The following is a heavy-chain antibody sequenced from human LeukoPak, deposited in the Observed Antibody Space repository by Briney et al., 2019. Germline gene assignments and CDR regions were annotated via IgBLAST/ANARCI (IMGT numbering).Heavy chain of an antibody. CDR3: AKGGLGGYNAVFDH. CDR2: VSGSDGSS. Sequence: PGGSLRLSCATSGFTFVGNAMSWVRQAPGKGLEWVSGVSGSDGSSHYADSVKGRFTISVDNSKNTLHLQMNSLRAEDTAVYYCAKGGLGGYNAVFDHWGQGTPVTVSS. V-gene: IGHV3-23*01. J-gene: IGHJ4*02. CDR1: GFTFVGNA. D-gene: IGHD5-24*01.